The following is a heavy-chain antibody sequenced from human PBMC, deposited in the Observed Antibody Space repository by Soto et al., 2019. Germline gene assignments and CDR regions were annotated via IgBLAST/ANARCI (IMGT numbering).Heavy chain of an antibody. CDR2: IYYSGST. CDR3: ARQGYCSGDDCHSSFNYYYYMDV. CDR1: GGSISNYY. Sequence: QVQLQESGPGLVKPSETLSLTCSVSGGSISNYYWSWIRQSPGKGLEWIGYIYYSGSTNYSPSLKSRVTISINTSERQFSLRLSSVTAADTAVYYCARQGYCSGDDCHSSFNYYYYMDVWGEGTTVTVSS. V-gene: IGHV4-59*08. J-gene: IGHJ6*03. D-gene: IGHD2-15*01.